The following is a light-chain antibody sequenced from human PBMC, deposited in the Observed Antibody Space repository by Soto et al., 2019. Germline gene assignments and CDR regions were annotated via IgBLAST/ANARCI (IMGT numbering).Light chain of an antibody. CDR3: QHGGT. CDR2: DAS. J-gene: IGKJ5*01. V-gene: IGKV3-11*01. CDR1: QSVSNY. Sequence: EIVLTQSPATLSLSPGERATVSSRASQSVSNYLGWYQQKAGQAPRLLIYDASNRATGIPARFSGSGSGTDFTLTISSLEPEDFAVYYCQHGGTFGQGTRLEIK.